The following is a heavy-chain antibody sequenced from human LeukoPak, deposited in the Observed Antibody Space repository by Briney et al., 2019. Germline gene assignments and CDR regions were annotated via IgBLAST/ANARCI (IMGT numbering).Heavy chain of an antibody. Sequence: GASVKVSCKASGYTFTGYYMHWVRQSPGQGLEWMGWINPNSGGTNYAQRFQGKVTMTRDTSISTDYMELSRLSSDDTAVYYCVRAAGAQGDIWRQGTMVTVSS. D-gene: IGHD1-26*01. J-gene: IGHJ3*02. V-gene: IGHV1-2*02. CDR2: INPNSGGT. CDR3: VRAAGAQGDI. CDR1: GYTFTGYY.